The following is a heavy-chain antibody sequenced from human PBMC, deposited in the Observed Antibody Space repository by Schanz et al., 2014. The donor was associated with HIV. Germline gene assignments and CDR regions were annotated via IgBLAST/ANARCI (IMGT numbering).Heavy chain of an antibody. CDR2: LSHDGSNK. Sequence: QVQLVESGGGVVQPGRSLRLSCAASGFTFSSYAMYWVRQAPGKGLEWVADLSHDGSNKYYADSVKGRFTISRDNSKNTLYLQMSSLRADDTAFYYCASPLLYDSLDVWGQGTTVTVSS. D-gene: IGHD3-22*01. CDR1: GFTFSSYA. V-gene: IGHV3-30-3*01. CDR3: ASPLLYDSLDV. J-gene: IGHJ6*02.